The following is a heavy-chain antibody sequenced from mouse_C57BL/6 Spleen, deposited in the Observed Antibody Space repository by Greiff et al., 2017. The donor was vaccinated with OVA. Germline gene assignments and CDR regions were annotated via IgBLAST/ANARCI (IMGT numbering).Heavy chain of an antibody. D-gene: IGHD1-1*01. J-gene: IGHJ2*01. CDR3: ASHYYGSSYFDY. V-gene: IGHV14-2*01. CDR1: GFNIKDYY. Sequence: EVHLVESGAELVKPGASVKLSCTASGFNIKDYYMHWVKQRTEQGLEWIGRIDPEDGETKYAPKFQGKATITADTSSNTAYLQLSSLTSEDTAVYYCASHYYGSSYFDYWGQGTTLTVSS. CDR2: IDPEDGET.